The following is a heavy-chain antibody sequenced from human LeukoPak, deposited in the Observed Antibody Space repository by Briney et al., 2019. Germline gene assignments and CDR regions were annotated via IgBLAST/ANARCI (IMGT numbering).Heavy chain of an antibody. D-gene: IGHD5-24*01. J-gene: IGHJ4*02. CDR1: GGSISSYY. Sequence: PSETLSLTCTVSGGSISSYYWSWIRQAPGKGLEWIGYIYYSGSTNYNPSLKSRITISVDTSKNQFSLKLRSVTAADTAVYYCAKDDAWLQYNDWGQGTLVTVSS. CDR2: IYYSGST. CDR3: AKDDAWLQYND. V-gene: IGHV4-59*01.